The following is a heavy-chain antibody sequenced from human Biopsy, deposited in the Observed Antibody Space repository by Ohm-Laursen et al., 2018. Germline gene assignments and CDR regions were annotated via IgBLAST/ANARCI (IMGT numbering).Heavy chain of an antibody. Sequence: SETLSLTCAVYNVSFSSFYWSWIRQPPGKGLEWIGEISHTGSTNYNPPLKSRAALSVNTSKSQFSLKLNSVTAADTAVYYCARHLKSETLDRNWFDSWGQGALVTVSS. J-gene: IGHJ5*01. CDR3: ARHLKSETLDRNWFDS. D-gene: IGHD1-14*01. V-gene: IGHV4-34*01. CDR2: ISHTGST. CDR1: NVSFSSFY.